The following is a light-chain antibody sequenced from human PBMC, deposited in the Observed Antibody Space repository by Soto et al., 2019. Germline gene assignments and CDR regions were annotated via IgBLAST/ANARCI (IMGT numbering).Light chain of an antibody. CDR3: AAWDDSLSGWV. J-gene: IGLJ3*02. CDR1: SSNVGSHY. V-gene: IGLV1-47*01. CDR2: RNN. Sequence: QSVLTQPPSASGTPGQRVTISCSGSSSNVGSHYVYWYQQLPGTAPKLLIYRNNQRPSGVPDRFACSKSGTSASLAISGLRSEDEADYYCAAWDDSLSGWVFGGGTQLTVL.